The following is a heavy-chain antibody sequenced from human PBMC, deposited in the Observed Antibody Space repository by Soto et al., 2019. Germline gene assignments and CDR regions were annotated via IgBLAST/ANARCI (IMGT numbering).Heavy chain of an antibody. Sequence: GGSLRLSCAASGFTFSSYGMHWVRQAPGKGLEWVAFISYDGSNKYYADSVKGRFTISRDNSKNTLYLQMNSLRAEDTAVYYCAGTGYSSGWYLYWGQGTMGTVSS. CDR2: ISYDGSNK. D-gene: IGHD6-19*01. V-gene: IGHV3-30*03. CDR1: GFTFSSYG. CDR3: AGTGYSSGWYLY. J-gene: IGHJ4*02.